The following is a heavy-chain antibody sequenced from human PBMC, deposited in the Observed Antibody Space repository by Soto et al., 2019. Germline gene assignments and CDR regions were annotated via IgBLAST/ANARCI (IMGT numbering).Heavy chain of an antibody. CDR2: ISYDGSNK. CDR3: AKDETKVVVAANPPDY. CDR1: GFTFSSYG. D-gene: IGHD2-15*01. V-gene: IGHV3-30*18. J-gene: IGHJ4*02. Sequence: QVQLVESGGGVVQPGRSLRLSCAASGFTFSSYGMHWVRQAPGKGLEWVAVISYDGSNKYYADSVKGRFTISRDNSKNTLYLQMNKLRAEDTAVYYCAKDETKVVVAANPPDYWGQGTLVTVSS.